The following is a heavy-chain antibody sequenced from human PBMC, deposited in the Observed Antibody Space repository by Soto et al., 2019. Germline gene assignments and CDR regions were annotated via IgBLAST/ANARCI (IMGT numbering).Heavy chain of an antibody. J-gene: IGHJ3*02. CDR1: GGSISSYY. Sequence: QVQLQESGPGLVKPSEPLSLTCTVSGGSISSYYWSWIRQPAGKGLEWIGRIYTSGSTNYNPSIKSRVTMSVDTSKNPFSLKLSSVTAAYTAVYYCARLVPDCGGDCYSRDAFDIWGQGTMVTVSS. V-gene: IGHV4-4*07. D-gene: IGHD2-21*02. CDR3: ARLVPDCGGDCYSRDAFDI. CDR2: IYTSGST.